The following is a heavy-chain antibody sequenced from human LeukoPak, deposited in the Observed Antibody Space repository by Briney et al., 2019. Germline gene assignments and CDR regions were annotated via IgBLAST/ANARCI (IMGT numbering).Heavy chain of an antibody. J-gene: IGHJ3*02. CDR2: ITGSGGRT. V-gene: IGHV3-23*01. CDR1: GFTISSNY. D-gene: IGHD5-12*01. CDR3: ARDIVATMGAHAFDI. Sequence: GGSLRLSCAASGFTISSNYISWVRQAPGKGLEWVSAITGSGGRTYYADSVKGRFTISRDNSKNTLYLQMNSLRAEDTAVYYCARDIVATMGAHAFDIWGQGTMVTVSS.